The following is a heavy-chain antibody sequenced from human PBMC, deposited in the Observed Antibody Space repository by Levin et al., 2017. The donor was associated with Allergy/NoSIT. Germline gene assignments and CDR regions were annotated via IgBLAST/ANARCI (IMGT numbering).Heavy chain of an antibody. D-gene: IGHD6-19*01. CDR1: GYSFTTYW. V-gene: IGHV5-51*01. CDR3: ARRAEDSSVWSRSNWFDP. J-gene: IGHJ5*02. Sequence: GESLKISCKGSGYSFTTYWIGWVRQMPGRGLEWMGIIYPGDSYTRYSPSFEGQVTISVDKSIDTAYLQWSSLKASDTAMYYCARRAEDSSVWSRSNWFDPWGQGTLVTVSS. CDR2: IYPGDSYT.